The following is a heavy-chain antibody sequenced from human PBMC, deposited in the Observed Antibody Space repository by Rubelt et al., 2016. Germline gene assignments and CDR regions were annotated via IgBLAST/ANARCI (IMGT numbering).Heavy chain of an antibody. CDR2: ISSSSSYI. V-gene: IGHV3-21*01. Sequence: CAASGFTFSSYWMHWVRQAPGKGLEWVSSISSSSSYIYYADSVKGRFTISRDNAKNTLYLQMNSLRAEDTAVYYCARVYGSGSSFYYYYGMDVWGQGTTVTVSS. CDR3: ARVYGSGSSFYYYYGMDV. D-gene: IGHD3-10*01. J-gene: IGHJ6*02. CDR1: GFTFSSYW.